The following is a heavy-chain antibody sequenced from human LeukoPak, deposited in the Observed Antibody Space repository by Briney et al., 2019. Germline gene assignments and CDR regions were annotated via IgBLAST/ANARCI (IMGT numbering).Heavy chain of an antibody. V-gene: IGHV3-30*04. D-gene: IGHD2-21*02. Sequence: GRSLRLSCAASGFTFSTYAMDWVRQAPGKGLEWVAVISYDGTDKYYAAFLKGPFTISRDNSKNTLYLQMNSLRAEDTAVYYCARDGPSDSDWYFDLWGRGTLVTVSS. J-gene: IGHJ2*01. CDR3: ARDGPSDSDWYFDL. CDR1: GFTFSTYA. CDR2: ISYDGTDK.